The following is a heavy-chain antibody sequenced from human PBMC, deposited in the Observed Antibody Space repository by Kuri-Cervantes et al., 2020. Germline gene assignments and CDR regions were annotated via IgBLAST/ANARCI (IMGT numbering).Heavy chain of an antibody. V-gene: IGHV1-46*01. CDR3: ARERLAVAGLHGWFDP. CDR1: GYTFTSYG. Sequence: ASVKVSCKASGYTFTSYGISWVRQAPGQGLEWMGIINPSGGSTSYAQKFQGRVTMTRDTSTSTVYMELSSLRSEDTAVYYCARERLAVAGLHGWFDPWGQGTLVTVSS. J-gene: IGHJ5*02. D-gene: IGHD6-19*01. CDR2: INPSGGST.